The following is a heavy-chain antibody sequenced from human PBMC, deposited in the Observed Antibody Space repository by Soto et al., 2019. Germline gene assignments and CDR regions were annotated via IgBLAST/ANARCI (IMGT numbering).Heavy chain of an antibody. Sequence: PGGSLRLSCAASGFTFSSYAMHWVRQAPGKGLEWVAVISYDGSNKYYADSVKGRFTISRDNSKNTLYLQMNSLRAEDTAVYYCARASESYYDFWSALIPPYYNGMDVWGQGTTVTVSS. D-gene: IGHD3-3*01. CDR1: GFTFSSYA. V-gene: IGHV3-30-3*01. CDR3: ARASESYYDFWSALIPPYYNGMDV. CDR2: ISYDGSNK. J-gene: IGHJ6*02.